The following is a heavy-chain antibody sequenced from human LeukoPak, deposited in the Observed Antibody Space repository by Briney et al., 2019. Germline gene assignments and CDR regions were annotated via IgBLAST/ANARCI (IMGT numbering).Heavy chain of an antibody. V-gene: IGHV5-51*01. CDR3: ARRKQYFDFDY. D-gene: IGHD3-9*01. CDR1: GYKFTNYW. J-gene: IGHJ4*02. CDR2: IYPGDSDT. Sequence: GESLKISCKGSGYKFTNYWIGWVRQMPGKGLEWMGIIYPGDSDTTYSPSFQGQVTISADKSISTAYLQWSSLKASDTAMYYCARRKQYFDFDYWGQGTLVTASS.